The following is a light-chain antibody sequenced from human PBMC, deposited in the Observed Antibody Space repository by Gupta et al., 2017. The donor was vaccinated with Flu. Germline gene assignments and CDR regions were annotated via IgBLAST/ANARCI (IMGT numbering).Light chain of an antibody. CDR3: QQDVSSPRT. Sequence: EIVLTQSPGTLSLSPGERATLSCRASQSVSDNYLAWYQQKPGQAPRLLIFGASNRATGIPDRFSGSGSGTEFTLTISRREAEDFAVYYCQQDVSSPRTFGQGAKVEIK. V-gene: IGKV3-20*01. J-gene: IGKJ1*01. CDR1: QSVSDNY. CDR2: GAS.